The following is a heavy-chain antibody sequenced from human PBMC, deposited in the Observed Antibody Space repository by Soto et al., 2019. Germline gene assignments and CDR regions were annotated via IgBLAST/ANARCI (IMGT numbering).Heavy chain of an antibody. CDR3: ASLPGGDYGDYYGMDV. J-gene: IGHJ6*02. V-gene: IGHV5-10-1*01. CDR2: IDPSDSYT. Sequence: GESLKISCKGSGYSFTSYWIGWVRQMPGKGLEWMGRIDPSDSYTNYSPSFQGHVTISADKSISTAYLQWSSLKASDTAMYYCASLPGGDYGDYYGMDVWGQGTTVTVSS. CDR1: GYSFTSYW. D-gene: IGHD4-17*01.